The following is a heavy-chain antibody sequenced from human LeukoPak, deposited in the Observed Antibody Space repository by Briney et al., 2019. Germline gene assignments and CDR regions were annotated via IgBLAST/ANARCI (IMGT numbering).Heavy chain of an antibody. D-gene: IGHD3-10*01. CDR1: GGSFSGYY. J-gene: IGHJ4*02. CDR2: IYYSGST. CDR3: ARDKVDAGFDY. V-gene: IGHV4-59*12. Sequence: SETLSLTCAVYGGSFSGYYWSWIRQPPGKGLEWIGYIYYSGSTNYNPSLKSRVTISVDTSKNQFSLKLSSVTAADTAVYYCARDKVDAGFDYWGQGTLVTVSS.